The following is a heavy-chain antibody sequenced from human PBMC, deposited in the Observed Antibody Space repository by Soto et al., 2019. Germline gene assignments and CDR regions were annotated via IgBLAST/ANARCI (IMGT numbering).Heavy chain of an antibody. D-gene: IGHD3-9*01. V-gene: IGHV4-59*08. J-gene: IGHJ4*02. CDR3: ARRRYFDWAFEY. CDR1: DGSISSYY. Sequence: SETLSLTCTVSDGSISSYYWSWIRQPPGKGLEWIGYIHYSGSTTYNSSLKSRVTISVDTSKNQFSLKLSSVTAADTAVYYCARRRYFDWAFEYWGQGTLVTVSS. CDR2: IHYSGST.